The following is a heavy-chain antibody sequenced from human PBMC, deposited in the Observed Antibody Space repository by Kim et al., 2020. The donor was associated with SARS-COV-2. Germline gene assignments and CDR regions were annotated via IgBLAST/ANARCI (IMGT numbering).Heavy chain of an antibody. Sequence: ADSVKGRFTISRDNAKNTLYLQMNSLRAEDTAVYYCAREPLSKGGTFDIWGQGTMVTVSS. V-gene: IGHV3-74*01. J-gene: IGHJ3*02. CDR3: AREPLSKGGTFDI. D-gene: IGHD3-16*01.